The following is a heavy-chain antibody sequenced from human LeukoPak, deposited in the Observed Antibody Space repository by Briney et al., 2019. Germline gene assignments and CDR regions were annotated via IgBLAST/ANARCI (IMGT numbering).Heavy chain of an antibody. CDR1: GFTFSSYA. CDR3: ARLYYDSGDYSTNSFDY. Sequence: GGSLRLSCVASGFTFSSYAMSWVRQAPGKGLEWVSGISGSGDSTYYADSVKGRFTISRDNSKNTLYLQMNSLRAEDTAVYYCARLYYDSGDYSTNSFDYSGQGTLVTVSS. D-gene: IGHD3-22*01. CDR2: ISGSGDST. V-gene: IGHV3-23*01. J-gene: IGHJ4*02.